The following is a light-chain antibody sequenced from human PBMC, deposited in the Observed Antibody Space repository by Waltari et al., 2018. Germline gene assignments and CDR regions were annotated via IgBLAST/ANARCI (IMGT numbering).Light chain of an antibody. CDR2: DCT. Sequence: QSALTQPASVSGSPGQSITLSCTGTSSDVGAYNYVFWYQQHAGKAPKLLIYDCTKLPSGVSTRFSGSKSGNTASLTISGLQAEDEADYYCSSYTGRPIMVFGGGTKLTVL. V-gene: IGLV2-14*03. CDR1: SSDVGAYNY. CDR3: SSYTGRPIMV. J-gene: IGLJ3*02.